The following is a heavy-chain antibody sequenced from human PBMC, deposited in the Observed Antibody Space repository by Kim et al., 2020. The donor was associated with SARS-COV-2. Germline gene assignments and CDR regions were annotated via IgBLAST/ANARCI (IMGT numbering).Heavy chain of an antibody. V-gene: IGHV4-4*07. D-gene: IGHD3-22*01. J-gene: IGHJ3*02. Sequence: SETLSLTCTVSGGSIISYYWSWIRQPAGKGLEWIGRIYTSGSTNYNPSLKSRVTMSVDTSKNQFSLKLSSVTAADTAVYYCARGYYDSSGYLRKGDAFDIWGQGTMVTVSS. CDR1: GGSIISYY. CDR3: ARGYYDSSGYLRKGDAFDI. CDR2: IYTSGST.